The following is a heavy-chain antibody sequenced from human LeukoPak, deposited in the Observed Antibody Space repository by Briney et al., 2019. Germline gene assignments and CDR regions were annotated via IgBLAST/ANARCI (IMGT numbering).Heavy chain of an antibody. Sequence: ASVKVSCKPSRYIFTSYDINWVRQATGHRLEWMGWINPNRYCKNYAQKFQRRVTITRDTSIHTPDLQLTSLRSDDTAVHYCARDASLIVYSSSSYVDYWGEGTLVTVSS. V-gene: IGHV1-2*02. CDR2: INPNRYCK. J-gene: IGHJ4*02. D-gene: IGHD6-6*01. CDR1: RYIFTSYD. CDR3: ARDASLIVYSSSSYVDY.